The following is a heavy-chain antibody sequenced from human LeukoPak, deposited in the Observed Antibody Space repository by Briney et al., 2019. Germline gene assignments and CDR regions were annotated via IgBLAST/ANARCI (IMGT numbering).Heavy chain of an antibody. V-gene: IGHV3-30*04. D-gene: IGHD3-22*01. CDR2: ISYDGSNK. Sequence: PGGSLRLSCAASGFTFSSYAMHWVRQAPGKGLEWVAVISYDGSNKYYADSVKGRFTISRDNSKNTLYLQMNSLRAEDTAVYYCARDPQPLNYYDSSGYNDYWGQGTLVTVSS. J-gene: IGHJ4*02. CDR1: GFTFSSYA. CDR3: ARDPQPLNYYDSSGYNDY.